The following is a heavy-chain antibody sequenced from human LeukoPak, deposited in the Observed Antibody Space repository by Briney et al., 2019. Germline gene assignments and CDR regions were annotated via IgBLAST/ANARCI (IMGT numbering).Heavy chain of an antibody. CDR3: AKGPTDSCWEKLHD. J-gene: IGHJ4*02. D-gene: IGHD1-26*01. Sequence: GGSLRLSCAASGFTVTTLAMTWVHQAPGKGLEWVSVIGESDGRTYYADSVKGRFTISRDESKNTLYLQMNSLRAEDTAVYYCAKGPTDSCWEKLHDWGQGTLVTVSS. CDR1: GFTVTTLA. CDR2: IGESDGRT. V-gene: IGHV3-23*01.